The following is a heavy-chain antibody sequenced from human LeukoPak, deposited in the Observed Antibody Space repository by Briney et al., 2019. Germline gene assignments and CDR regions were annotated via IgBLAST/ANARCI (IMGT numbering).Heavy chain of an antibody. Sequence: PSETLSLTCTVSGGSISSSYWNWIRQPPGRGLEWIGDIHYSGSTNYNPSLKSRVTISVDTSKNQFSLKLSPVTAADTAVYYCARFITGDYAFDYWGQGTLVTVSS. J-gene: IGHJ4*02. CDR2: IHYSGST. D-gene: IGHD4-17*01. V-gene: IGHV4-59*01. CDR3: ARFITGDYAFDY. CDR1: GGSISSSY.